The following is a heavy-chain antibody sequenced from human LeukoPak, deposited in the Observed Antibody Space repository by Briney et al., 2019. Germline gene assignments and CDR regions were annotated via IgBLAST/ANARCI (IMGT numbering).Heavy chain of an antibody. CDR2: IYYNGST. Sequence: SETLSLTCTVSGDSISSSSYYWGWIRQPPGKGLEWIGSIYYNGSTYYNPSLKSRVAISVDTSKNQFSLKLSSVTAADTAVYYCARLASGYSSGWYSPTYYYYMDVWGKGTTVTVSS. D-gene: IGHD6-19*01. J-gene: IGHJ6*03. CDR1: GDSISSSSYY. V-gene: IGHV4-39*01. CDR3: ARLASGYSSGWYSPTYYYYMDV.